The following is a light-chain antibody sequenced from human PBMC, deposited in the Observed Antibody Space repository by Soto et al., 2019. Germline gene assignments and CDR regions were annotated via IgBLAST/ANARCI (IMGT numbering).Light chain of an antibody. CDR2: EVS. CDR3: TSYTSRSTLV. Sequence: QSVLTQPASVSGSPGQSITISCTGTSSDVGGYNHVSWYQQHPGKAPKLMIYEVSNRPSGVSNRFSGSKSGNTASLIISGLRAEDEADYYCTSYTSRSTLVFGGGTKLTVL. J-gene: IGLJ3*02. V-gene: IGLV2-14*01. CDR1: SSDVGGYNH.